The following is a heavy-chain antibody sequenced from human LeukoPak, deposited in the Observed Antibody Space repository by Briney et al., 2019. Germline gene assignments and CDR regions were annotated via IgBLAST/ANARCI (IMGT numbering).Heavy chain of an antibody. CDR2: IHSSGNT. D-gene: IGHD3-10*01. Sequence: SQTLSLTCTVSDDSISSGRYYWSWIRQSGGKGLEWLGRIHSSGNTNYNPSLKSRVTISVDTSKNHFSLKLTSVSIADTAVYYCAREGAAQRGEGSFDYWGQGTLVPVSS. CDR3: AREGAAQRGEGSFDY. CDR1: DDSISSGRYY. V-gene: IGHV4-61*02. J-gene: IGHJ4*02.